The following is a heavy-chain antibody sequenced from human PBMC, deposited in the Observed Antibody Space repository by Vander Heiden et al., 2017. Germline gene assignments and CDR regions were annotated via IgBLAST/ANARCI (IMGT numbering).Heavy chain of an antibody. CDR1: GFTFPTYA. V-gene: IGHV3-23*01. Sequence: EVHLLESGGGLVQPGGSLRLSCSASGFTFPTYAMTCVPQAPGKGLQWVSSISGSGGTTYYADSVKGRFTISRDNAKNTLYVQMNSLRAEDTAMYYCAKEWAGDPLWWGQGTLVTVSS. CDR2: ISGSGGTT. CDR3: AKEWAGDPLW. J-gene: IGHJ4*02. D-gene: IGHD7-27*01.